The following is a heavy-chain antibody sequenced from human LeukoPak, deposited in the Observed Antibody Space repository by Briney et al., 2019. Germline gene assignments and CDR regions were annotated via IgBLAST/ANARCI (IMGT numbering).Heavy chain of an antibody. CDR2: IYYSGST. CDR1: GGSISSGDYY. Sequence: SQTLSLTCTVSGGSISSGDYYWSWIRQPPGKGLEWIGYIYYSGSTYYNPSLKSRVTISVDTSKNQFSLKLSSVTAADTAVYYCATELSRSGRPLFDYWGQGTLVTVSS. V-gene: IGHV4-30-4*01. D-gene: IGHD6-19*01. CDR3: ATELSRSGRPLFDY. J-gene: IGHJ4*02.